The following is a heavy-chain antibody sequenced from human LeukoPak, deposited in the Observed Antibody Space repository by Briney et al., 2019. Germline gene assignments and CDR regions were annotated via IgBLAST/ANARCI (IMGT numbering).Heavy chain of an antibody. CDR3: ARSPHYYDSSGYYGGYYFDY. D-gene: IGHD3-22*01. Sequence: SSETLSLTCAVYGGSFSGYYWSWIRQPPGKGLEWIGEINHSGSTNYNPSLKSRVTISVDTSKNQFSLKLSSVTAADTAVYYCARSPHYYDSSGYYGGYYFDYWGQGTLVTVSS. CDR1: GGSFSGYY. V-gene: IGHV4-34*01. J-gene: IGHJ4*02. CDR2: INHSGST.